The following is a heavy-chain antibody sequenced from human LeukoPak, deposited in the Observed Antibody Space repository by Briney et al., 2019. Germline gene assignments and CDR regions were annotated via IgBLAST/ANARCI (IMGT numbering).Heavy chain of an antibody. CDR1: GFTFDDYG. CDR3: AKSYYDITTDYYYMDV. CDR2: IYSGGST. Sequence: PGGSLRLSCAASGFTFDDYGMSWVRQAPGKGLEWVSVIYSGGSTYYADSVKGRFTISRDNSKNTLYLQMNSLRAEDTAVYYCAKSYYDITTDYYYMDVWGKGTTVTISS. J-gene: IGHJ6*03. D-gene: IGHD3-9*01. V-gene: IGHV3-53*01.